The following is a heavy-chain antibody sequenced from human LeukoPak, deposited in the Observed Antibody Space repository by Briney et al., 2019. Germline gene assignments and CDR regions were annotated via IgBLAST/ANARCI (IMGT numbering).Heavy chain of an antibody. J-gene: IGHJ4*02. Sequence: HPGGSLRLSCAASGFTFSDYDMHWVRQPKGKGLERVAAIGTAGDTYYTGSVKGRFTISRENAKNSLYLQMNSLRAGDTAVYYCARVAKERVGGVYYFDYWGQGTLVTVSS. CDR3: ARVAKERVGGVYYFDY. CDR1: GFTFSDYD. V-gene: IGHV3-13*01. CDR2: IGTAGDT. D-gene: IGHD1-1*01.